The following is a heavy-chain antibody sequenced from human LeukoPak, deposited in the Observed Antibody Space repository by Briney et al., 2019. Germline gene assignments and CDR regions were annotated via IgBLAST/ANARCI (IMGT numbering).Heavy chain of an antibody. CDR2: IKQDGSEK. Sequence: GGSLRLSCAASGFTFSSYWMSWVRQAPGKGLQWVANIKQDGSEKYYVDSVKGRLTISRDNAKNSLYLQMNSLRAEDTAVYYCARDRGTYCGGDCYPPLCDYWGQGTLVTVSS. J-gene: IGHJ4*02. V-gene: IGHV3-7*01. CDR1: GFTFSSYW. CDR3: ARDRGTYCGGDCYPPLCDY. D-gene: IGHD2-21*01.